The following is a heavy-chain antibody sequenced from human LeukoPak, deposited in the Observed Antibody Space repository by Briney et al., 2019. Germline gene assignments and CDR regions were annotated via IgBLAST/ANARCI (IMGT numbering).Heavy chain of an antibody. CDR2: IIPIFGTA. Sequence: GSSVKVSCKASGGTFSSYAISWVRQAPGQGLEWMGGIIPIFGTANYAQKFQGRVTITTDESTSTAYMELSSLRSEDTAVYYCASSRGHYSSSWYWFDPWGQGTLVTVSS. J-gene: IGHJ5*02. V-gene: IGHV1-69*05. CDR1: GGTFSSYA. D-gene: IGHD6-13*01. CDR3: ASSRGHYSSSWYWFDP.